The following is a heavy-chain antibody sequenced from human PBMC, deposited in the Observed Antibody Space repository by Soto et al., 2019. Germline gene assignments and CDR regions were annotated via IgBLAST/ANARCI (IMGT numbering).Heavy chain of an antibody. V-gene: IGHV4-31*03. J-gene: IGHJ4*02. CDR1: GGSITSGGYC. CDR2: IYYSGSS. D-gene: IGHD3-10*01. CDR3: ARDGDYFGSGSPPLLSK. Sequence: QVQLQESGPGLVKLSQTLSLTCTVSGGSITSGGYCWTWIRQHPVKGLEWMGHIYYSGSSSYNPSLKSRLTISIDTSKNQFSLKLTSVTAADMAVYYCARDGDYFGSGSPPLLSKWGQGTLVTVSS.